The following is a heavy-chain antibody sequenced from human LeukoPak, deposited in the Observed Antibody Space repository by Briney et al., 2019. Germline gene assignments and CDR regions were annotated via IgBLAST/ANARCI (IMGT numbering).Heavy chain of an antibody. V-gene: IGHV3-9*01. D-gene: IGHD3-22*01. CDR1: GFTFDDYA. J-gene: IGHJ4*02. CDR2: ISWNSGSI. Sequence: GGSLRLSCAASGFTFDDYAMHWVRQAPGKGLEWVSGISWNSGSIGYADSVKGRFTISRDNAKNSLYLQMNSLRAEDTALYYCAKGRYYYDSSGYPSHFDYWGQGTLVTVSS. CDR3: AKGRYYYDSSGYPSHFDY.